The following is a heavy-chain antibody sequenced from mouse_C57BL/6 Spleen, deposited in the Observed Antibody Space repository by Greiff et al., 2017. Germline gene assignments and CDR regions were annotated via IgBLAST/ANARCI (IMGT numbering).Heavy chain of an antibody. CDR3: ARHGNYRDAMDY. J-gene: IGHJ4*01. Sequence: QVQLKESGPGLVAPSQSLSITCTVSGFSLTSYGVHWVRQPPGKGLEWLVVIWSDGSPTYNSARKSRLSISKDNSKSQVFLKMNSLQTDDTAMYYCARHGNYRDAMDYWGQGTSVTVSS. V-gene: IGHV2-6-1*01. D-gene: IGHD2-12*01. CDR2: IWSDGSP. CDR1: GFSLTSYG.